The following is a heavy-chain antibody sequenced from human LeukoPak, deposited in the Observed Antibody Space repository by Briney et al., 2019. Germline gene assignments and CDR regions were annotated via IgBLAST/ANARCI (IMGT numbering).Heavy chain of an antibody. V-gene: IGHV3-48*01. CDR1: GFTFSSYS. D-gene: IGHD2-21*02. CDR2: ISSSSSTI. J-gene: IGHJ4*02. Sequence: GGSLRLSCAASGFTFSSYSMNWVRQAPGKGLEWVSYISSSSSTIYYADSVKGRFAISRDNAKNSLYLQMNSLRAEDTAVYYCAKDGDWAFDHWAQGTLVSVSS. CDR3: AKDGDWAFDH.